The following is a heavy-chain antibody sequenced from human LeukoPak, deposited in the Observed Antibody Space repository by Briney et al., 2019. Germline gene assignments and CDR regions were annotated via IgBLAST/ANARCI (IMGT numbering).Heavy chain of an antibody. J-gene: IGHJ4*02. V-gene: IGHV3-23*01. CDR2: ISGSGGST. Sequence: PGGSLRLSCAASGFTFSSYAMSWGRQAPGKGLEWVSAISGSGGSTYYADSVKGRFTISRDNSKNTLYLKMNSLRAEDSAVYYCAKDPQQGYYGSGSYYQDSWGQGTLVTVSS. D-gene: IGHD3-10*01. CDR3: AKDPQQGYYGSGSYYQDS. CDR1: GFTFSSYA.